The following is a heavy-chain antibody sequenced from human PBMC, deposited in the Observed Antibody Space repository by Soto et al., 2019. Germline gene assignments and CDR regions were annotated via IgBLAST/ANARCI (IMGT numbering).Heavy chain of an antibody. CDR3: ARNVWLEGLVHDY. D-gene: IGHD3-10*01. CDR1: GGSISSYY. V-gene: IGHV4-59*01. J-gene: IGHJ4*02. CDR2: IYYSGST. Sequence: PSETLSLTCTVSGGSISSYYWSWIRQPPGKGLEWIGYIYYSGSTNYNPSLKSRVTISVDTSKNQFSLKLSSVTAADTAVYYCARNVWLEGLVHDYWGQGTLVTVSS.